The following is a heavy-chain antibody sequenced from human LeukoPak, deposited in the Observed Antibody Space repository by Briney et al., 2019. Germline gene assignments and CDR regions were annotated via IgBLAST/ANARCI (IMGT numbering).Heavy chain of an antibody. V-gene: IGHV3-21*01. CDR2: ISSSSSYI. Sequence: PGGSLRLSCAASGFTFSSYSMNWVRQAPGKGLEWVSSISSSSSYIYYADSVKGRFTISRDNAKNSLYLQMNSLRAEDTAVYYCARYPTYSSSSWDYYYGMDVWGQGTTVTVSS. CDR3: ARYPTYSSSSWDYYYGMDV. J-gene: IGHJ6*02. CDR1: GFTFSSYS. D-gene: IGHD6-6*01.